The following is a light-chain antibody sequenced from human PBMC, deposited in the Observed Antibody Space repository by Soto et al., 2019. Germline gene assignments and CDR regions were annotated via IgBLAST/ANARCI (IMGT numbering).Light chain of an antibody. V-gene: IGKV1-9*01. CDR1: QDISSY. Sequence: DIQLTQSPSFLSASVGDRVIITCRASQDISSYLAWYQQRPGKVPRFLTHAASTLQSGVPSRFRAAGSWTTITLTFSSLQPEDLATYYGQQLNRFPRTFGQGTKVEV. CDR2: AAS. CDR3: QQLNRFPRT. J-gene: IGKJ1*01.